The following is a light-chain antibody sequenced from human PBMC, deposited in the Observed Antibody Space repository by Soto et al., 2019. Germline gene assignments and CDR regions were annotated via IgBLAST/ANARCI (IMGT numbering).Light chain of an antibody. CDR3: SSYTGTNSWV. CDR2: DVR. J-gene: IGLJ3*02. V-gene: IGLV2-14*01. Sequence: QSALTQSASVSGSPGQSITISCTGTSSDVGGYNYVSWYQQHPGKAPTLIMYDVRNRPSGVSTRFSGSKSGNTASLTISGHEAEDEADYSCSSYTGTNSWVFGGGTKLIVL. CDR1: SSDVGGYNY.